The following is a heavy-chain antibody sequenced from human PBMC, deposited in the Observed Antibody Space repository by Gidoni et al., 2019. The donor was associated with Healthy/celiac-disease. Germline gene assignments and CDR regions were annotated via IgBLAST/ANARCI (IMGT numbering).Heavy chain of an antibody. CDR3: ARDPHLLRYFDWDVYYYYGMDV. D-gene: IGHD3-9*01. J-gene: IGHJ6*02. V-gene: IGHV1-69*06. CDR1: GGTFSSYA. Sequence: QVQLVQSGAEVKKPGSSVKVSCKASGGTFSSYAISWVRQAPGQGLEWMGGIIPIFGTANYAQKFQGRVTITADKSTSTAYMELSSLRSEDTAVYYCARDPHLLRYFDWDVYYYYGMDVWGQGTTVTVSS. CDR2: IIPIFGTA.